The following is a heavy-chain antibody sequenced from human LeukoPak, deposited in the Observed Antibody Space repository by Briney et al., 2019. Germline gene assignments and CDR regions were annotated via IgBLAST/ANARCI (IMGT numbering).Heavy chain of an antibody. CDR2: ISSSSSTI. V-gene: IGHV3-48*01. J-gene: IGHJ4*02. Sequence: GGSLRLSCAASGFTFSSYSMNWVRQAPGKGLEWVSYISSSSSTIYYADSVKGRFTISRDNAKNSLYLQMNSLRAEDTAVYYCAKFNSRRWEDYYFDYWGQGTLVTVSS. D-gene: IGHD1-26*01. CDR3: AKFNSRRWEDYYFDY. CDR1: GFTFSSYS.